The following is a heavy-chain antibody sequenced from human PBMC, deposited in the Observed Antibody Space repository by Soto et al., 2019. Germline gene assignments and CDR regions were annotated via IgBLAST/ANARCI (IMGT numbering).Heavy chain of an antibody. CDR1: GYTFTNYA. CDR3: ARGPGGPDGPGDY. J-gene: IGHJ4*02. CDR2: INAGNGNT. D-gene: IGHD2-15*01. Sequence: QVQLVQSGAEVKKPGASVKVSCKASGYTFTNYAMHWVRQAPGQRLEWMGWINAGNGNTKYSQKFQGRDTITTHTSASTAYMDLRRLRSEDTAVYYCARGPGGPDGPGDYWGQGTLVTASS. V-gene: IGHV1-3*01.